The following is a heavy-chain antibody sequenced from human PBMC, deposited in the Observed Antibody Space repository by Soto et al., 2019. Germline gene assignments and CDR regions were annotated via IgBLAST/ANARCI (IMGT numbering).Heavy chain of an antibody. CDR2: IYYSGST. V-gene: IGHV4-39*01. CDR1: GGSISSSSYY. Sequence: PSETLSLTCTVSGGSISSSSYYWGWIRQPPGKGLEWIGSIYYSGSTYYNPSLKSRVTISVDTSKNQFSLKLSSVTAADTAVYYCARRAYYFDGTGSHAFDIWGQGTRVTVSS. CDR3: ARRAYYFDGTGSHAFDI. J-gene: IGHJ3*02. D-gene: IGHD2-21*01.